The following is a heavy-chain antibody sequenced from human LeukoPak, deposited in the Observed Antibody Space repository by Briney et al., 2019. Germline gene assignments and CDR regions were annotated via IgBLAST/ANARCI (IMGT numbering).Heavy chain of an antibody. Sequence: PGGSLRLSCAASGFTFSSYWMSWVRQAPGKGLEWVANIKQDGSEEYYVDSVKGRFTISRDNAKNSLYLQMNSLRAEDTAVYYCARSYSTQPFDYWGQGTLVTVSS. CDR1: GFTFSSYW. CDR2: IKQDGSEE. J-gene: IGHJ4*02. V-gene: IGHV3-7*01. D-gene: IGHD2-15*01. CDR3: ARSYSTQPFDY.